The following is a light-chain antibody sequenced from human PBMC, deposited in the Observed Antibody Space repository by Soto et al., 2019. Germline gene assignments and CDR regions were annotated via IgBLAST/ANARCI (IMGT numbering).Light chain of an antibody. CDR3: SSYGGYNNVV. J-gene: IGLJ1*01. Sequence: QSVLTQPPAASGSPGQSVTISCTGTSSEVGGYNYVSWFQQHPGKAPTLLIHEVKQRPSGVPDRFSGSKSGNTASLTVSGLQAEDERTYYCSSYGGYNNVVFGTGPKVTVL. CDR2: EVK. CDR1: SSEVGGYNY. V-gene: IGLV2-8*01.